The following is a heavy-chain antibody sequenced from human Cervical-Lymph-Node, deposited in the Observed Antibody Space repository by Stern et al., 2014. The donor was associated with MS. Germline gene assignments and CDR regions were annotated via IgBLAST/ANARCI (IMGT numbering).Heavy chain of an antibody. CDR3: ARDLFWGWFDT. V-gene: IGHV4-31*03. J-gene: IGHJ5*02. Sequence: QVQLVESGPGLVKPSQTLSLTCTVSGGSLSSGGYYWSWIRQPPGKGLEWIGYINFSGTTDYNPSLKSRVTISVDTSKSQFSLRLTSVTVADTAVYYCARDLFWGWFDTWGQGTLVTVSS. D-gene: IGHD3-16*01. CDR1: GGSLSSGGYY. CDR2: INFSGTT.